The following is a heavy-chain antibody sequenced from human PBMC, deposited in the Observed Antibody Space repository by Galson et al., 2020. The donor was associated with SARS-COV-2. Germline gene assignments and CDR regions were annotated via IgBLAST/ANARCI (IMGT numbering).Heavy chain of an antibody. CDR3: AREWVGAIAVAAFDY. D-gene: IGHD6-19*01. Sequence: ASVKVSCKASGYTFTGYYMHWVRQAPGQGLEWMGWINPNSGGTNYAQKFQGRVTMTRDTSISTAYMELSRLRSDDTAVYYCAREWVGAIAVAAFDYWGQGTLVTVSS. J-gene: IGHJ4*02. CDR2: INPNSGGT. V-gene: IGHV1-2*02. CDR1: GYTFTGYY.